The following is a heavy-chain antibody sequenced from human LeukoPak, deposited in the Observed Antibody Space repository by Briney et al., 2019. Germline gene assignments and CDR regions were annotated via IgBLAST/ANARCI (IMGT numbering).Heavy chain of an antibody. D-gene: IGHD5-24*01. V-gene: IGHV3-48*03. Sequence: GGSLRLSCAASGFTFSSYEMNWVRQAPGKGLEWVSYISSSGSTIYYADSVKGRFTISRDNAKNSLYLQMNSLRAEDTAVYYCARSPRWPHHRFDYWGQGTLVTVSS. CDR3: ARSPRWPHHRFDY. J-gene: IGHJ4*02. CDR2: ISSSGSTI. CDR1: GFTFSSYE.